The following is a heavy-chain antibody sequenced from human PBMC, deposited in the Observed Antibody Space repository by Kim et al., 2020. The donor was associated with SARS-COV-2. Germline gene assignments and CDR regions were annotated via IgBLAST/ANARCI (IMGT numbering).Heavy chain of an antibody. CDR3: ARDLGAVAGGFDY. D-gene: IGHD6-19*01. J-gene: IGHJ4*02. Sequence: YNPSLKSRVTVSGDTCKNQFSLRLSSVAAAKTDMYYCARDLGAVAGGFDYWGQGTLVSVYS. V-gene: IGHV4-31*02.